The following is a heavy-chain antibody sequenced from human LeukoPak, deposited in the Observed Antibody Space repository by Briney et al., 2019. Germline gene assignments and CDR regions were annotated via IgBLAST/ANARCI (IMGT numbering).Heavy chain of an antibody. V-gene: IGHV5-51*01. J-gene: IGHJ3*02. Sequence: GESLKISCKGSGYSFTSYWIGWVRQMLGKGLEWMGIIYPGDSDTRYCPSFQGQVTISADKSISTAYLQWSSLKASDTAMYYCARRAPTDYDAFDIWGQGTMVTVSS. CDR3: ARRAPTDYDAFDI. CDR2: IYPGDSDT. D-gene: IGHD4-11*01. CDR1: GYSFTSYW.